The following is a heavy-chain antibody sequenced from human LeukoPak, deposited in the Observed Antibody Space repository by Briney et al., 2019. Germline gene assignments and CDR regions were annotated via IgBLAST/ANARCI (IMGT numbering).Heavy chain of an antibody. V-gene: IGHV4-39*01. D-gene: IGHD3-22*01. CDR3: ARRNAPNDYYDSSGYYSNAFDI. Sequence: SETLSLTCTVSGGSISSSSYYWGWIRQPPGKGLEWIVSIYYSGSTYYNPSLKSRVTISVDTSKNQFSLKLSSVTAADTAVYYCARRNAPNDYYDSSGYYSNAFDIWGQGTMVTVSS. J-gene: IGHJ3*02. CDR2: IYYSGST. CDR1: GGSISSSSYY.